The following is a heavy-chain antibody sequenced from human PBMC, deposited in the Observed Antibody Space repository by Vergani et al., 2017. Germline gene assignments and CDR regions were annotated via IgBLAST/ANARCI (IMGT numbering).Heavy chain of an antibody. D-gene: IGHD1-26*01. V-gene: IGHV4-30-4*08. J-gene: IGHJ3*02. Sequence: QDQLQESWPGLVRPSQTLSPTCTLSGGAISNPDHHWSWIRQTPGKGLEWIGLIDYSGSTYYNPSVRGRLAISVDTAKNHFSLKLDPDTAADTAVYYCARRATWELGAFDIWGQGTLVTVSS. CDR2: IDYSGST. CDR1: GGAISNPDHH. CDR3: ARRATWELGAFDI.